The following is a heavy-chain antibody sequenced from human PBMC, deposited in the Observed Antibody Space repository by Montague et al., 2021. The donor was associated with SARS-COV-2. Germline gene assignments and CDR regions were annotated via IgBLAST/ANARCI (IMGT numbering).Heavy chain of an antibody. CDR2: INHTGST. Sequence: SETLSLTCAVYGGSFGGHYWSWIRLPPGKGLEWVGEINHTGSTKYTPSLKSRVTISVDTSKNQLSLKLSSVTAADTAVYYCASDTYAEHAPCPGHWGQGTLVTVSS. D-gene: IGHD2-2*01. CDR3: ASDTYAEHAPCPGH. J-gene: IGHJ4*02. CDR1: GGSFGGHY. V-gene: IGHV4-34*01.